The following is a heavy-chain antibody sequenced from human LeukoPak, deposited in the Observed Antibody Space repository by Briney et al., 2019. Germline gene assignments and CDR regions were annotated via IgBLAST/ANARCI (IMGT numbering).Heavy chain of an antibody. CDR3: ARDGDYYDSSGYLY. V-gene: IGHV1-2*06. J-gene: IGHJ4*02. D-gene: IGHD3-22*01. CDR1: GYTFTGYY. CDR2: INPNSGGT. Sequence: ASVKVSCKASGYTFTGYYMHWVRQAPGQGLEWMGRINPNSGGTNYAQKFQGRVTVTRDTSISTAYMELSRLRSDDTAVYYCARDGDYYDSSGYLYWGQGTLVTVSS.